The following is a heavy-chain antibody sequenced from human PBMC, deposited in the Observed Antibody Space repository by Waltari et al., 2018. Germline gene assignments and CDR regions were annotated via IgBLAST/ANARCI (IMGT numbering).Heavy chain of an antibody. Sequence: EVQLVESGGGLVKPGGSLRLSCSASGFPFSKAWMNWMRQAPGKGLEWVCRIKSTVDGGTTDYAAPVQGRFTISRDDSKNTLYLQMSSLRTEDTAVYYCLFVDTALIIPDVFDLWGQGTLVTVSS. V-gene: IGHV3-15*01. J-gene: IGHJ3*01. D-gene: IGHD5-18*01. CDR2: IKSTVDGGTT. CDR3: LFVDTALIIPDVFDL. CDR1: GFPFSKAW.